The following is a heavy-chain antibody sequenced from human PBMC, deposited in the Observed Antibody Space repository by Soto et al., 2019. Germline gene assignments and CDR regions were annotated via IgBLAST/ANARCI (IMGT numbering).Heavy chain of an antibody. Sequence: PSETLSLTCTVSGGSISSGGYYWSWIRQHPGKGLEWIGYIYYSGSTYYNPSLKSRVTISVDTSKNQFSLKLSSVTAADTAVYYCARDVADITASGWFDPGGRGTLVTVSS. CDR1: GGSISSGGYY. CDR3: ARDVADITASGWFDP. CDR2: IYYSGST. J-gene: IGHJ5*02. D-gene: IGHD2-15*01. V-gene: IGHV4-31*03.